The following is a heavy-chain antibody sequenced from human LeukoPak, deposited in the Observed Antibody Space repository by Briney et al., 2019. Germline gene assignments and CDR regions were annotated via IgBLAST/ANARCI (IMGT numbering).Heavy chain of an antibody. D-gene: IGHD3-3*02. CDR3: ASDISNKGFDY. CDR1: GLTLSNYY. Sequence: GGFLRLSCAASGLTLSNYYMSWIRQAPGKGLEWVSYISNIGSTTHHADSVKGRFTISRDNAKNSLYLQMNSLRAEDTAVYYCASDISNKGFDYWGQGTLVTVSS. V-gene: IGHV3-11*04. J-gene: IGHJ4*02. CDR2: ISNIGSTT.